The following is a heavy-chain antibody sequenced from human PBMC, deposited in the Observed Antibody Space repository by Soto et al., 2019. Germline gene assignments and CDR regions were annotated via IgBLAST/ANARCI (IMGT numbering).Heavy chain of an antibody. CDR2: MNPNSGNT. J-gene: IGHJ3*02. Sequence: GASVKVSCKASGYTFTSYDSNWVRQATGQGLEWMGWMNPNSGNTGYAQKLQGRVTMTRNTSISTAYMELSSLRSEDTAVYYCASLVGSRDAFDIWGQGTMVTVSS. D-gene: IGHD1-26*01. V-gene: IGHV1-8*01. CDR3: ASLVGSRDAFDI. CDR1: GYTFTSYD.